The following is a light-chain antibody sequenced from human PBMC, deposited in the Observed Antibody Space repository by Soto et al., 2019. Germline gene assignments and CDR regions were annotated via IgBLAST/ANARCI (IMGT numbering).Light chain of an antibody. V-gene: IGKV1-9*01. J-gene: IGKJ4*01. CDR3: QQLNSYPRT. CDR1: QGISSY. CDR2: AAS. Sequence: DIQLTQSPSFLSASVGDRVTITCRASQGISSYLAWYQQKPGKAPKLLIYAASTLQSGVPSRFSSSGSGTEFTLTIISLLPEDFATYYCQQLNSYPRTFGGGTKVDIK.